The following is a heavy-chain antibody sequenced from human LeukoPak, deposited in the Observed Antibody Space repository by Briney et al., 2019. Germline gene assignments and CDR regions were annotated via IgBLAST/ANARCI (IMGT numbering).Heavy chain of an antibody. V-gene: IGHV3-74*01. CDR2: INTDGSTT. J-gene: IGHJ4*02. Sequence: PGGSLRLSSADSGFTFCGYRLYCVRQAPGKGLVWVSRINTDGSTTTYADSVTGRFTVSRDNAKNTLYLQMNSLRAEDTAVYYCARAGGSYSTHNCGQGTLVTVSS. CDR3: ARAGGSYSTHN. CDR1: GFTFCGYR. D-gene: IGHD1-1*01.